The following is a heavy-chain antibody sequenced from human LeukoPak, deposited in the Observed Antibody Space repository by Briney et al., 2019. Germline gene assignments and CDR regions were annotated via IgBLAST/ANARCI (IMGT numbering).Heavy chain of an antibody. V-gene: IGHV4-39*07. CDR3: ARLSGYGLHYYYYMDV. D-gene: IGHD5-12*01. Sequence: SETLSLTCTVSGGSISGSNYYWGWIRQPPGKGLEWIGNIYYSGSTYYNPSLKSRVSISVDTSKNQFSLKLSSVTAADTAVYYCARLSGYGLHYYYYMDVWGKGTTVTVSS. J-gene: IGHJ6*03. CDR1: GGSISGSNYY. CDR2: IYYSGST.